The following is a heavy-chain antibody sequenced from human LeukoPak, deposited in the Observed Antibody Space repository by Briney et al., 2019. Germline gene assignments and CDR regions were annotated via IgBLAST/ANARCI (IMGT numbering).Heavy chain of an antibody. CDR3: ARDGYGSSMDV. CDR1: GGSISSGSYY. D-gene: IGHD6-13*01. J-gene: IGHJ6*03. Sequence: SQTLSLTCTVSGGSISSGSYYWSWIRQPAGKGLEWIGRIYTSGSTNYNPSLKSRVTISVDTSKNQFSLKLTSVTAADTAVDYCARDGYGSSMDVWGKGTTVTVSS. V-gene: IGHV4-61*02. CDR2: IYTSGST.